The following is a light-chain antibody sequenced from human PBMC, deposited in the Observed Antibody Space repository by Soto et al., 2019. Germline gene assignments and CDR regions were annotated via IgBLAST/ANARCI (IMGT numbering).Light chain of an antibody. V-gene: IGLV2-23*01. CDR3: CSYAGSSTLV. CDR2: EGS. CDR1: SSDVGSYNV. Sequence: QSALTQPASVSGSPGQSITISCTGTSSDVGSYNVVSWYQQHPGKAPKLIIYEGSKRPSGVSNRFSGSKSGNTASLTISGLQAEDEADYYCCSYAGSSTLVFGGGTKLTVL. J-gene: IGLJ2*01.